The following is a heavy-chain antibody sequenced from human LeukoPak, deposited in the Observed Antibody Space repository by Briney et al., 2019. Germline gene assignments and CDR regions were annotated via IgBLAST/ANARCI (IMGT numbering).Heavy chain of an antibody. CDR1: GYTLTELS. D-gene: IGHD3-3*01. Sequence: ASVKVSCKVSGYTLTELSMHWVRQAPGKGLEGRGGFDPEDGETIYAQKFQGRVTMTEDTSTDTAYMELSSLRSEDTAVYYCATSPLGKLRFLEWLRFDYWGQGTLVTVSS. CDR2: FDPEDGET. J-gene: IGHJ4*02. CDR3: ATSPLGKLRFLEWLRFDY. V-gene: IGHV1-24*01.